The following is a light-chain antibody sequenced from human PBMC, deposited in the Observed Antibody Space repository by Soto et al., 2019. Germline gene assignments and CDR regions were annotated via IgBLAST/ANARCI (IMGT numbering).Light chain of an antibody. Sequence: DIQMSQSPSSLSASVGDRVTITCRASQSISSSFNWYQQKPGKAPQLLIYAASSLQSGVPSRFSGSGSGTDFTLTISSLQPEDFATYYCQQSYSTPYTFGQGTKLEIK. V-gene: IGKV1-39*01. CDR2: AAS. CDR3: QQSYSTPYT. CDR1: QSISSS. J-gene: IGKJ2*01.